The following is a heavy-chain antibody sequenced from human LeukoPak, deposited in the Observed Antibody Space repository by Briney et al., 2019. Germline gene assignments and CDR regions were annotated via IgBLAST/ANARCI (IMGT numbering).Heavy chain of an antibody. D-gene: IGHD3-10*01. Sequence: PSETLSLTCTVSGGSVSNGNFYWSWLRQPPGKALEWIGYIYYTGSAYYSPSLEGRVRISVDTSKNQFPVKLNSVTAADTAVYYCARSQNYYGSGDYWGPGTLVTVSS. J-gene: IGHJ4*02. CDR3: ARSQNYYGSGDY. CDR2: IYYTGSA. V-gene: IGHV4-61*01. CDR1: GGSVSNGNFY.